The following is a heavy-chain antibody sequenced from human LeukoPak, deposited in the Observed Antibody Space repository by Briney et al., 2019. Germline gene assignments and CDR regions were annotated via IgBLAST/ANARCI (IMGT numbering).Heavy chain of an antibody. V-gene: IGHV4-59*01. CDR1: GGSISSYY. CDR2: IYYSGST. J-gene: IGHJ4*02. Sequence: PSETLSLTCIVSGGSISSYYWSWIRQPPGKGLEWIGYIYYSGSTNYNPSLKSRVTISVDTSKNQFSLKLSSVTAADTAVYYCARAYCGGDCYSGFDYWGQGTLVTVSS. CDR3: ARAYCGGDCYSGFDY. D-gene: IGHD2-21*02.